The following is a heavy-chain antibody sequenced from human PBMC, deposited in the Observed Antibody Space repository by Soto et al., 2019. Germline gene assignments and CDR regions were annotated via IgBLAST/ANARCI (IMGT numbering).Heavy chain of an antibody. CDR3: ARGGGTNWFDP. CDR2: INHSGST. V-gene: IGHV4-34*01. D-gene: IGHD1-1*01. CDR1: GGSFSGYY. J-gene: IGHJ5*02. Sequence: ASETLSLTCAVYGGSFSGYYWSWIRQPPGKGLEWIGEINHSGSTNYNPSLKSRVTISVDTSKNQFSLKLSSVTAADTAVYYCARGGGTNWFDPWGQGTLVTVSS.